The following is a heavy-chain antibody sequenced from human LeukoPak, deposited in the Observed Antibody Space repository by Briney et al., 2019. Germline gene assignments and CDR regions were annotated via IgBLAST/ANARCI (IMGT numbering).Heavy chain of an antibody. Sequence: ASVKVSCKASGYTFTGYYMHWVRQAPGQGLEWMGWINPNSGGTNYAQKFQGRVTMTRDTSISTAYMELSRLRSDDTAVYYCARDARVWGLGYMDVWGKGTTVTVSS. V-gene: IGHV1-2*02. CDR1: GYTFTGYY. CDR2: INPNSGGT. J-gene: IGHJ6*03. D-gene: IGHD3-16*01. CDR3: ARDARVWGLGYMDV.